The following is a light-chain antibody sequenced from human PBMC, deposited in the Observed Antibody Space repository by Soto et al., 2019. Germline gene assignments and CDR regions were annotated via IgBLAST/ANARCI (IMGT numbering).Light chain of an antibody. CDR1: QGIRTY. CDR3: QQYGSSPTT. CDR2: SAS. Sequence: DIQMSQSPSSLSASFGERVTITCRASQGIRTYLAWYQQKPGKAPKLLIYSASTLQSGVPSRFSGSGSGTDFTLTIGRLEPEDFAVYHCQQYGSSPTTFGQGTKVDI. J-gene: IGKJ1*01. V-gene: IGKV1-9*01.